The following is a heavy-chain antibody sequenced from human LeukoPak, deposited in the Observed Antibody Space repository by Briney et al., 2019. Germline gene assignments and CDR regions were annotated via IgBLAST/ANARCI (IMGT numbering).Heavy chain of an antibody. J-gene: IGHJ5*02. CDR1: GYTFTSYY. CDR2: INPSGGST. V-gene: IGHV1-46*01. D-gene: IGHD6-13*01. Sequence: GASVKVSCKASGYTFTSYYMHWVRQAPGQGLEWMGIINPSGGSTSYAQKFQGRVTMTRDTSTSTVYMELSSLRAEDTAVYYCARVWVNSSSTNWFDPWGQGTLVTVSS. CDR3: ARVWVNSSSTNWFDP.